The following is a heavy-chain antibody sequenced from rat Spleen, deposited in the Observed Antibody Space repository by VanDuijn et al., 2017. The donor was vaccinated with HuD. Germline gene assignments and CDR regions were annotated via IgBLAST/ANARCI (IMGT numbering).Heavy chain of an antibody. Sequence: EVQLVESGGGLVQPGRSLKLSCAASGFTFSDYGVAWVRQAPTKGLEWVASISPSGDYTYYPDSVKGRFTISRDNARSTQYLQMDSLRSEDTATYYCARHSGTARGVMEAWGQGTSVTVSS. CDR1: GFTFSDYG. V-gene: IGHV5S13*01. D-gene: IGHD5-1*01. CDR2: ISPSGDYT. J-gene: IGHJ4*01. CDR3: ARHSGTARGVMEA.